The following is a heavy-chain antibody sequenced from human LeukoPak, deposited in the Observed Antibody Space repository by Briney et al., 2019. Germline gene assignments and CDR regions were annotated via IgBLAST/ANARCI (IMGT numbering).Heavy chain of an antibody. CDR1: GYTFTSYD. CDR2: MNPNSGNT. D-gene: IGHD5-24*01. V-gene: IGHV1-8*01. Sequence: ASVKVSCKASGYTFTSYDINWVRQATGQGLEWMGWMNPNSGNTGYAQKFQGRVTMTRNTSISTAHMELSSLRSEDTAVYYCAIVGGYNPLYYYYYGMDVWGQGTTVTVSS. CDR3: AIVGGYNPLYYYYYGMDV. J-gene: IGHJ6*02.